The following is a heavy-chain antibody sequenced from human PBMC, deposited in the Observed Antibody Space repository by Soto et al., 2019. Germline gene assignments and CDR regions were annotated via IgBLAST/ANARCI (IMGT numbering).Heavy chain of an antibody. CDR1: GFTFSSYE. J-gene: IGHJ5*02. V-gene: IGHV3-48*03. CDR2: ISSGGSTI. Sequence: GGSLRLSCAASGFTFSSYEMNWVRQAPGKGLEWVSSISSGGSTIYYADSVKGRFTISRDNAKNSLYLQMNSLRAEDTAVYYCARDNSDFWSGYYYNWFDTWGQGTLVTVSS. CDR3: ARDNSDFWSGYYYNWFDT. D-gene: IGHD3-3*01.